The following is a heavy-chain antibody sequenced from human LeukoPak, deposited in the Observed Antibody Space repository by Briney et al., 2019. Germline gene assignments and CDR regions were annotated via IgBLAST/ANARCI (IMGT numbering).Heavy chain of an antibody. CDR1: GFTFSSYE. CDR2: ISTSGSTI. CDR3: ARDATTAVGWVYMDV. J-gene: IGHJ6*03. V-gene: IGHV3-48*03. D-gene: IGHD6-13*01. Sequence: PGGSLRLSCAASGFTFSSYEMNWVRQAPGKGLEWLSHISTSGSTIYYANSVEGRFTISRDNAKNSVYLQMNSLTAEDTGLYYCARDATTAVGWVYMDVWGKGTTVTISS.